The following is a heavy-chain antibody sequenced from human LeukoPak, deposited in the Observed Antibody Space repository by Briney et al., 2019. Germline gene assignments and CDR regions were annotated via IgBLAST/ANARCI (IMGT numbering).Heavy chain of an antibody. D-gene: IGHD4-17*01. CDR1: GFTFSSYS. Sequence: GGSLRLSCAASGFTFSSYSMNWVRQAPGKGLEWVSSISSSSSYIYYADSLKGRFTISRDNAKKSLYLQMNILRAEDTALYYFATRTTVTPWWGQGTLVTVFS. CDR2: ISSSSSYI. V-gene: IGHV3-21*01. CDR3: ATRTTVTPW. J-gene: IGHJ4*02.